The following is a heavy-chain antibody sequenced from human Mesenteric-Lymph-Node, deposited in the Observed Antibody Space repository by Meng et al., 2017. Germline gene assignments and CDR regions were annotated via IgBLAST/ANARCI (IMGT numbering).Heavy chain of an antibody. CDR2: IRSKAYGGTT. CDR3: TRVGGVWLVHPFDY. V-gene: IGHV3-49*03. Sequence: GESLKISCTASGFTFGDYAMSWFRQAPGKGLEWVGFIRSKAYGGTTEYAASVKGRFTISRDDSKSIAYLQMNSMKTEDTAVYYCTRVGGVWLVHPFDYWGQGSLVTVSS. CDR1: GFTFGDYA. J-gene: IGHJ4*02. D-gene: IGHD6-19*01.